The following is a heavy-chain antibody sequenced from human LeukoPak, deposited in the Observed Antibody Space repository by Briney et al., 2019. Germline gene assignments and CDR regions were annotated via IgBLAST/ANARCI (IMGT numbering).Heavy chain of an antibody. J-gene: IGHJ5*02. Sequence: SETLSLTCAVYGGSFSGYYWSWIRQPPGKGLEWIGEINHSGSTNYNPSLKSRVTISVDTSKNQFSLKLSSVTAADTAVYYCAREGFPGGGSGSYWFDPWGQGTLVTVSS. CDR1: GGSFSGYY. CDR3: AREGFPGGGSGSYWFDP. V-gene: IGHV4-34*01. CDR2: INHSGST. D-gene: IGHD3-10*01.